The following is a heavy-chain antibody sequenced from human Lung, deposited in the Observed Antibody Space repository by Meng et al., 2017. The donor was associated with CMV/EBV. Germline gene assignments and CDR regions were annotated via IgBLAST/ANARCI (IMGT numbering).Heavy chain of an antibody. V-gene: IGHV1-2*02. Sequence: ASVKVSCKASGYTFTLFDIHWVRQAPGQGLEWLGWINPNTDGTNYAQRFQGRVAMTCDTSITTAYMELSSLTSDDTAIYYCARDRSLSRLGRSDAVDFWGQGTRVXVSS. D-gene: IGHD7-27*01. CDR1: GYTFTLFD. CDR2: INPNTDGT. J-gene: IGHJ3*01. CDR3: ARDRSLSRLGRSDAVDF.